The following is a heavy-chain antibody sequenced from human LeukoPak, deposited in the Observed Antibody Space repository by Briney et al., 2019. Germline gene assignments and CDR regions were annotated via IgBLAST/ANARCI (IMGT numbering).Heavy chain of an antibody. Sequence: GGSLRLSCAASGFTFSSYWMHWVRQGPGKGLVWVSRIYSDGSRTTYAGSVKGRFTISRDTSKNTLFLQMNSLRAEDTALYYCARNDFGSGWLGDYWGQGTLVTVFS. CDR1: GFTFSSYW. D-gene: IGHD6-19*01. CDR3: ARNDFGSGWLGDY. J-gene: IGHJ4*02. V-gene: IGHV3-74*01. CDR2: IYSDGSRT.